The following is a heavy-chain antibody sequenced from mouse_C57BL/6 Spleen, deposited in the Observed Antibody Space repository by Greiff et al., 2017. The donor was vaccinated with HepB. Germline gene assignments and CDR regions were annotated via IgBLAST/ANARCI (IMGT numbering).Heavy chain of an antibody. CDR2: IYPNSGST. V-gene: IGHV1-64*01. J-gene: IGHJ4*01. CDR3: ARSHDGYYSYYYAMDY. CDR1: GYTFTSYW. D-gene: IGHD2-3*01. Sequence: QVQLQQPGAELVKPGASVKLSCKASGYTFTSYWMHWVKQRPGQGLEWIGMIYPNSGSTNYNEKFKSKATLTVDKSSSTAYMQLSSLTSEDSAVYYCARSHDGYYSYYYAMDYWGQGTSVTVSS.